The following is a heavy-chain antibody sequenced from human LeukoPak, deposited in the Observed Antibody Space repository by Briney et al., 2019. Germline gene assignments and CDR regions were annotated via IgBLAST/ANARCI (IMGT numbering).Heavy chain of an antibody. D-gene: IGHD3-9*01. CDR1: GFTFSDYE. CDR2: IDIGGEKK. J-gene: IGHJ4*02. CDR3: ARDRYILTGYYYFDY. V-gene: IGHV3-48*03. Sequence: GGSLRLSCVASGFTFSDYEFNWVRQAPGKGLAWVSYIDIGGEKKLYADSVKGRFTISRDNAKNSLYLQMNSLRAEDTAVYYCARDRYILTGYYYFDYWGQGTPVTVSP.